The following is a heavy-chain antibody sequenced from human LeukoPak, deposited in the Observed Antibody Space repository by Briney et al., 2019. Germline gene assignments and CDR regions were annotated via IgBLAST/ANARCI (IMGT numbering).Heavy chain of an antibody. CDR1: GFTFSSYG. V-gene: IGHV3-33*01. J-gene: IGHJ6*02. Sequence: GGSLRLSCAASGFTFSSYGMPWVRQAPGKGLKWVAVIWYDGSNKYYADSVKGRFTISRDNSKNTLYLQMNSLRAVDTAVYYCARETRSQYISSWYYYEYGMDVWGQGTTFTVSS. CDR2: IWYDGSNK. CDR3: ARETRSQYISSWYYYEYGMDV. D-gene: IGHD6-13*01.